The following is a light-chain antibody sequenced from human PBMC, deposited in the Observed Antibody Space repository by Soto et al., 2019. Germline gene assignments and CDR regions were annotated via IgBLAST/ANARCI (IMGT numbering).Light chain of an antibody. CDR1: SSDVGGYNY. J-gene: IGLJ1*01. Sequence: LTQPASVSGSPGQSITISCAGTSSDVGGYNYVSWYQQHPGKAPRLMIYEVSNRPSGVSNRFSGSKSGNSASLTISGLQAEDVADYYCSSYTSSSTVVCAIGNNVT. CDR2: EVS. V-gene: IGLV2-14*01. CDR3: SSYTSSSTVV.